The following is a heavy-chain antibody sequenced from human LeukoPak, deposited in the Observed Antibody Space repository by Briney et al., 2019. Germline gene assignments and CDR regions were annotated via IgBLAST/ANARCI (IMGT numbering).Heavy chain of an antibody. J-gene: IGHJ4*02. CDR1: GYTFTSYD. D-gene: IGHD6-19*01. CDR3: ARVRDSSGSHYFDY. CDR2: MNPNRGNI. V-gene: IGHV1-8*01. Sequence: GASVKVSCKASGYTFTSYDINWVRQATGRGLEWMGWMNPNRGNIGYAQKFQDRVTMTRSTSISTAYMELSSLRSEDTAVYYCARVRDSSGSHYFDYWGQGTLVTVSS.